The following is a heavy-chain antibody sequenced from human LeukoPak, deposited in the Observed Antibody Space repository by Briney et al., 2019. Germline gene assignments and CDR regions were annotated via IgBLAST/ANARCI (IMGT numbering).Heavy chain of an antibody. J-gene: IGHJ4*02. V-gene: IGHV3-7*01. Sequence: TGGSLSLSSVVALFDSSYSTMTWFRHAPGKGREGVTKMKEDGGEAHYVESVKGRFTISRDNAKNSLYLQMNSLRVEHTAVYSCVKGGAPGGNFPYWGEGNLVTVSS. CDR1: LFDSSYST. CDR3: VKGGAPGGNFPY. D-gene: IGHD4-23*01. CDR2: MKEDGGEA.